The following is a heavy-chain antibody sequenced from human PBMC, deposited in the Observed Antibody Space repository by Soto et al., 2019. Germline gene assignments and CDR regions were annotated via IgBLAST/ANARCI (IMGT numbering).Heavy chain of an antibody. J-gene: IGHJ5*02. CDR3: ARLWAEIGTAFAP. CDR1: GYTFTTYY. CDR2: FNPYTGGT. D-gene: IGHD1-1*01. Sequence: QGQLVQSGAEVKKPGASVKVSCKASGYTFTTYYIHWMRQAPGQGLEWMGMFNPYTGGTRYAHKVHGSVTMTGDTSTSTGYIELSRFRSDDTAVYYCARLWAEIGTAFAPWGQGTLVNVPP. V-gene: IGHV1-46*01.